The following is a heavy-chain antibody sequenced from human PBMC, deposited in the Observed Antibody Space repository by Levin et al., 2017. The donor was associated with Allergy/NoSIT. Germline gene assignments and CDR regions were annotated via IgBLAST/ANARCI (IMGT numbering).Heavy chain of an antibody. D-gene: IGHD6-6*01. V-gene: IGHV3-11*01. CDR3: ASPVGPYSSSVPYYQYGMDV. CDR1: GFSFSDYY. Sequence: GESLKISCEASGFSFSDYYMTWIRQAPGKGLEWISYISSSGSTIYYADSVKGRFTISRDNAKNSLYLQMNSLRGDDTAVYYCASPVGPYSSSVPYYQYGMDVWGQGTTVTVSS. CDR2: ISSSGSTI. J-gene: IGHJ6*02.